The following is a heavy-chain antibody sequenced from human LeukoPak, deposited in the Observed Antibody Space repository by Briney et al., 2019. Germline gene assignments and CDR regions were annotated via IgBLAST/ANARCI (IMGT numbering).Heavy chain of an antibody. CDR1: GFSLSTSGMC. V-gene: IGHV2-70*11. CDR2: IDWDDDK. J-gene: IGHJ6*03. D-gene: IGHD6-19*01. Sequence: SGPTLVNPTQTLTLTCTFSGFSLSTSGMCVSWIRQPPGKALEWLARIDWDDDKYYSTSLKTRLTISKDTSKNQVVLTMTNMDPVDTATYYCARSQGLSSGWYVDYYYYMDVWGKGTTVTVSS. CDR3: ARSQGLSSGWYVDYYYYMDV.